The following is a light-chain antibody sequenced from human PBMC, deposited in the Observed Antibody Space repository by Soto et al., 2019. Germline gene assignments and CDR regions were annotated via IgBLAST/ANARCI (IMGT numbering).Light chain of an antibody. J-gene: IGKJ1*01. V-gene: IGKV2-28*01. CDR1: QSLLHSNGYNY. CDR2: LGS. Sequence: DLVMTQSPLSLPVTPGEPASISCRSSQSLLHSNGYNYLDWYLQKPGQSPQLLIYLGSNRASGVPDRFSGSGSGTDFTLKISRVEAEDVGVYYCMQPLPAWTFGQGTKVEIK. CDR3: MQPLPAWT.